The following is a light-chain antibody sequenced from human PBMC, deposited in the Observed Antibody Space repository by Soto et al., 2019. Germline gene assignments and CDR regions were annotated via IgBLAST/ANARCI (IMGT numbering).Light chain of an antibody. CDR2: ATS. Sequence: DIQMTQSPSSLSASAGDRVTITCRASQAISNYLAWYQQKPGKVPKLLIYATSSLQSGVPSRFSGSGSGTDLIITISSLQTEDVATYYCQKYNSVPWTFGQGTKVEIK. CDR1: QAISNY. CDR3: QKYNSVPWT. J-gene: IGKJ1*01. V-gene: IGKV1-27*01.